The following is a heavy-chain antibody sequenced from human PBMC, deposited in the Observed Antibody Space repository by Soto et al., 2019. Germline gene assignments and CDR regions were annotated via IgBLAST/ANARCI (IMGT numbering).Heavy chain of an antibody. CDR3: ASLYDFWSGYYYPGTRDV. CDR2: IYYSGST. D-gene: IGHD3-3*01. Sequence: SETLSLTCTVSGGSISSYYWSWIRQPPGKGLEWIGYIYYSGSTNYNPSLKSRVTISVDASKNQFSLKLSSVTAADTAVYYCASLYDFWSGYYYPGTRDVWGKGTTVTVSS. CDR1: GGSISSYY. V-gene: IGHV4-59*08. J-gene: IGHJ6*04.